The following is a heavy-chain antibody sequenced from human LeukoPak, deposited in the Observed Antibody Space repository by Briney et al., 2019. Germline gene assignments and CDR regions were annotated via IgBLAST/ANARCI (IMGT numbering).Heavy chain of an antibody. V-gene: IGHV3-30*02. CDR1: GFTYRSLG. Sequence: GGSLRLSCAASGFTYRSLGMHWVRQAPGKGLDWVAFVEHDGGTKYYADSVKGRFTISRDNSKNTLFLQMNSLRADDTSMYYCVTDLHGINWYVHWGQGTLVTVSS. J-gene: IGHJ5*02. CDR2: VEHDGGTK. D-gene: IGHD3-3*02. CDR3: VTDLHGINWYVH.